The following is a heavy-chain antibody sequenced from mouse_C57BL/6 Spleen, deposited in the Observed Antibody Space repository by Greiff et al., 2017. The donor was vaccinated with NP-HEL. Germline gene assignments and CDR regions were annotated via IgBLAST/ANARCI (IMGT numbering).Heavy chain of an antibody. CDR3: ARSGSSGYAY. J-gene: IGHJ3*01. Sequence: QVQLKQSGAELARPGASVKLSCKASGYTFTSYGISWVKQRPGQGLEWIGEIYPRSGNTYYNEKFKGKATLTADKSSSTAYMELRSLTSEDAAGYFCARSGSSGYAYWGQGTLVTVSA. V-gene: IGHV1-81*01. CDR2: IYPRSGNT. CDR1: GYTFTSYG. D-gene: IGHD3-2*02.